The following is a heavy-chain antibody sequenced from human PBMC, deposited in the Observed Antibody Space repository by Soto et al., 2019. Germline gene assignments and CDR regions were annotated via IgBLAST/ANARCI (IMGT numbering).Heavy chain of an antibody. CDR1: GGSISSYY. Sequence: QVQLQESGPGLVKPSETLSLTCTVSGGSISSYYWSWIRQPPGKGLEWIGYIYYSGSTNYNPSLKSRGTISVDTSKNQFSLKLSSVTAADTAVYYCARDRSSGWLRDWYFDLWGRGTLVTVSS. CDR3: ARDRSSGWLRDWYFDL. V-gene: IGHV4-59*01. CDR2: IYYSGST. D-gene: IGHD6-19*01. J-gene: IGHJ2*01.